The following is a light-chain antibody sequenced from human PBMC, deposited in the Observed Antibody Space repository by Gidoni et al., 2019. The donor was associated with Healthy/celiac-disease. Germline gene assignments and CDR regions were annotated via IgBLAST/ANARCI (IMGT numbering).Light chain of an antibody. V-gene: IGKV2-28*01. Sequence: DIVMTQSPLSLPVTPGEPASISCRSSQSLLHSNGYNYMDWYLQKPGQSPQLLIYLGSNRASGVPDRFSGSGSGTDFTLKISRVEAEDVGVYYCMQALQTPQRTFXXXTKVEIK. CDR3: MQALQTPQRT. CDR1: QSLLHSNGYNY. J-gene: IGKJ1*01. CDR2: LGS.